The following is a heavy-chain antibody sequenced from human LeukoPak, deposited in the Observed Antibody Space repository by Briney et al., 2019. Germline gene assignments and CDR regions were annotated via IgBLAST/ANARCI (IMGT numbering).Heavy chain of an antibody. V-gene: IGHV4-59*01. CDR1: GGSISSYY. CDR2: IYYSGST. D-gene: IGHD6-6*01. J-gene: IGHJ6*03. CDR3: ARVLEYSSSSRGYYYYYMDV. Sequence: ASETLSLTCTVSGGSISSYYWSWIRQPPGKGLEWIGYIYYSGSTNYNPSLKSRVTISVDTSKNQFSLKLSSVTAADTAVYYCARVLEYSSSSRGYYYYYMDVWGKGTTVTVSS.